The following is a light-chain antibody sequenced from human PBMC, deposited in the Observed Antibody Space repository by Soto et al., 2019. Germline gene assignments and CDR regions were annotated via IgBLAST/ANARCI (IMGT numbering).Light chain of an antibody. CDR3: QQSYSTPIT. CDR2: GAS. J-gene: IGKJ5*01. V-gene: IGKV1-39*01. CDR1: QSITIY. Sequence: DIQMTQSPSSLSASVGDRVTITCRASQSITIYLNWYQQKPGEAPNLLIFGASTLQSGVPSRFSGSGSGTDLTLAISSLQPEDFATYYCQQSYSTPITFGQGTRLEI.